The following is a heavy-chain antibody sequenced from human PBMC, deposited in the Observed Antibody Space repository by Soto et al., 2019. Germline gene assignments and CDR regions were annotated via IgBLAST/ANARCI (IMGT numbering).Heavy chain of an antibody. V-gene: IGHV3-53*01. D-gene: IGHD5-12*01. J-gene: IGHJ4*02. Sequence: GGSLRLSCAASGFTVSSNYMIWVRQAPGKGLEWVSVIYSGGSTDYADSVKGRFTISRDNSKNTLYLQMNSLRAEDTGVYYCARARDGYNFLYEPTWGQGTLVTVSS. CDR3: ARARDGYNFLYEPT. CDR2: IYSGGST. CDR1: GFTVSSNY.